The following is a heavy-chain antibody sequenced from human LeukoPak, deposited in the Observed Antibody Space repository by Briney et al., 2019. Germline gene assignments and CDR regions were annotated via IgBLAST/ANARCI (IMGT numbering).Heavy chain of an antibody. Sequence: GGSLRLSCAVSGFTFSGFWMSWSRQAPGKGLEWVASINSDGSEGYYADVVKGRFTISRDNAKNSLYLQMNSLRAEDTAVYYCAREPLWSGYYSVDYWGQGTLVTVSS. J-gene: IGHJ4*02. CDR1: GFTFSGFW. CDR2: INSDGSEG. D-gene: IGHD3-3*01. V-gene: IGHV3-7*03. CDR3: AREPLWSGYYSVDY.